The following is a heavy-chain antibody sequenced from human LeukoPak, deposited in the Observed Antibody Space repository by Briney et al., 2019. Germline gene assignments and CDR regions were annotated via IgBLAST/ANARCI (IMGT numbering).Heavy chain of an antibody. Sequence: GGSLRLSCEASGFTFSSYEMNWVRQAPGKGLEWLSYIGSSDSTTNYADSVKGRFTISRDNAKNSLYLQMNSLRGEDTAVYYCARDGTPNYSSGWVYMDVWGEGTTVSISS. D-gene: IGHD6-25*01. V-gene: IGHV3-48*03. CDR1: GFTFSSYE. CDR3: ARDGTPNYSSGWVYMDV. CDR2: IGSSDSTT. J-gene: IGHJ6*03.